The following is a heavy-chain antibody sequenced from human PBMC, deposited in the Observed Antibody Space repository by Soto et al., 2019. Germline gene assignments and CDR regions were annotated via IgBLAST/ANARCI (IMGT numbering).Heavy chain of an antibody. CDR3: ATSLWFGTQVEL. D-gene: IGHD3-10*01. Sequence: QVQLQQWGAGLLKPSETLSLSCAVYGGYFIDNYYPWFLQPPGKGREWIGEISRRGTPKYIQSLKSRASISFDTSKTQVSLKVTSVTAADTAVYYCATSLWFGTQVELWGQGALVTVSS. V-gene: IGHV4-34*01. CDR2: ISRRGTP. CDR1: GGYFIDNY. J-gene: IGHJ5*02.